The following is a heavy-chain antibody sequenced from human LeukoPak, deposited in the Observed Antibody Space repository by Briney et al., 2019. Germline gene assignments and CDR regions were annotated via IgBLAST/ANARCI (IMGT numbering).Heavy chain of an antibody. Sequence: PSKTLSLTCAVYGGSFSGYYWSWIRQPPGKGLEWIGEINHSGSTNYNPSLKSRVTISVDTSKNQFSLKLSSVTAADMAVYYCARDAYSSSEVDWFDPWGQGTLVTVSS. D-gene: IGHD6-13*01. J-gene: IGHJ5*02. V-gene: IGHV4-34*01. CDR2: INHSGST. CDR1: GGSFSGYY. CDR3: ARDAYSSSEVDWFDP.